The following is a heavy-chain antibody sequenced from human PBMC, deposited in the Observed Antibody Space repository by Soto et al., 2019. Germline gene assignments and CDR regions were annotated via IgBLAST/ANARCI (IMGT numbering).Heavy chain of an antibody. CDR1: GYTFTSYY. V-gene: IGHV1-46*01. CDR2: INPSGGST. CDR3: AREAISGYSYGTLFYFDY. D-gene: IGHD5-18*01. J-gene: IGHJ4*02. Sequence: ASLKVSCKASGYTFTSYYMHWVRQAPGQGLEWMGIINPSGGSTSYAQKFQGRVTMTRDTSTSTVYMELSSLRSEDTAVYYCAREAISGYSYGTLFYFDYWRQGTLVTVSS.